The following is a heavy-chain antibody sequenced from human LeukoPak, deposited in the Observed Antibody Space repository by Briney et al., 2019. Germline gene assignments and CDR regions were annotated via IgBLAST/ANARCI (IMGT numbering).Heavy chain of an antibody. CDR2: MNPNSGNT. D-gene: IGHD1/OR15-1a*01. J-gene: IGHJ4*02. V-gene: IGHV1-8*03. CDR1: GYTFTSYD. Sequence: GASVKVSCKASGYTFTSYDINWVRQAAGQGLEWMGWMNPNSGNTGYAQKFQGRVTITRNTSISTAYMELSSLRSEDTAVYYCAKVRANRFASFDYWGQGTLVTVSS. CDR3: AKVRANRFASFDY.